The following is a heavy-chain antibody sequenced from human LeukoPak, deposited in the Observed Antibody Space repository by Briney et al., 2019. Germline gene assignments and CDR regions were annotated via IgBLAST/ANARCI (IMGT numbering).Heavy chain of an antibody. CDR2: ISGSGGST. V-gene: IGHV3-23*01. D-gene: IGHD1-7*01. J-gene: IGHJ4*02. CDR3: TTDLTGTIKSSDNDY. CDR1: GFTFSSYA. Sequence: GGSLRLSCAASGFTFSSYAMSWVRQAPGKGLEWVSAISGSGGSTYYADSVKGRFTISRDNSKNTLYLQMNSLKTEDTAVYYCTTDLTGTIKSSDNDYWGQGTLVTVSS.